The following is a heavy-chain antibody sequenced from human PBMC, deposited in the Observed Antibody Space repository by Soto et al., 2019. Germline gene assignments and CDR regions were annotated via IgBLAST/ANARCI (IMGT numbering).Heavy chain of an antibody. D-gene: IGHD6-13*01. J-gene: IGHJ5*02. Sequence: GGSLRLSCAASGFTFSSYSMNWVRQAPGKGLEWVSSISSSSSYIYYADSVKGRFTISRDNAKNSLYLQMNSLRAEGTAVYYCARDFSSWYNNWGDTWGQVTLVTVSS. V-gene: IGHV3-21*01. CDR1: GFTFSSYS. CDR2: ISSSSSYI. CDR3: ARDFSSWYNNWGDT.